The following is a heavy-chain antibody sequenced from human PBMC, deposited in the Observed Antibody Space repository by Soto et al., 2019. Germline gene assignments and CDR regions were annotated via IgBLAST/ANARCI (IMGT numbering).Heavy chain of an antibody. J-gene: IGHJ4*02. CDR2: ISYSGST. Sequence: QLQLQESGPGLVKPSETLSLTCTVSGGSISNSSYYWGWIRQPPGKGLEWIGSISYSGSTYYNPSLKSRVTISVDTSKNRFSLKLRSVTAADTAVYYCARHGYGYLFGYFDSWGQGTLVTVSS. V-gene: IGHV4-39*01. CDR1: GGSISNSSYY. D-gene: IGHD3-10*01. CDR3: ARHGYGYLFGYFDS.